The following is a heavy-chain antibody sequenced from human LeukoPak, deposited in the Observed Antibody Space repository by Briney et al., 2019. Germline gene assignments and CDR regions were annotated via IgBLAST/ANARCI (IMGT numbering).Heavy chain of an antibody. J-gene: IGHJ4*02. Sequence: GGSLRLSCTASGFTFGDYVVTWFRQAPGKGLEWVAFIRTKPYGGTTEYAASVKGRFTISRDDSESIAYLQMNSLRTEDTAVYYCTRGSDTIFGVARGGFDSWGQGTLVTVSS. CDR1: GFTFGDYV. D-gene: IGHD3-3*01. CDR2: IRTKPYGGTT. V-gene: IGHV3-49*03. CDR3: TRGSDTIFGVARGGFDS.